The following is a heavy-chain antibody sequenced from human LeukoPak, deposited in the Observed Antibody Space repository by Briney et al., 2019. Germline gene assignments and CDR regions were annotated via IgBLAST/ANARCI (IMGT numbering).Heavy chain of an antibody. CDR1: GFTSSSYA. V-gene: IGHV3-30*18. CDR3: AKAYSSSWYELYAFDI. Sequence: PGGSLRLSCAASGFTSSSYAMSWVRQAPGKGLEWVAVISYDGSNKYYADSVKGRFTISRDNSKNTLYLQMNSLRAEDTAVYYCAKAYSSSWYELYAFDIWGQGTMVTVSS. J-gene: IGHJ3*02. CDR2: ISYDGSNK. D-gene: IGHD6-13*01.